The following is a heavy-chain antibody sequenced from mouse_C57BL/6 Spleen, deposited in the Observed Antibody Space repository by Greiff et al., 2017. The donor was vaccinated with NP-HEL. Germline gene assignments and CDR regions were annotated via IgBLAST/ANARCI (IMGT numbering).Heavy chain of an antibody. J-gene: IGHJ2*01. CDR1: GYTFTSYW. V-gene: IGHV1-50*01. CDR2: IDPSDSYT. Sequence: QVQLQQSGAELVKPGASVKLSCKASGYTFTSYWMQWVKQRPGQGLEWIGEIDPSDSYTNYNQKFKGKATLTVDTSSSTAYMQLSSLTSEDSAVYYCASVTTVGRDYWGQGTTLTVSS. D-gene: IGHD1-1*01. CDR3: ASVTTVGRDY.